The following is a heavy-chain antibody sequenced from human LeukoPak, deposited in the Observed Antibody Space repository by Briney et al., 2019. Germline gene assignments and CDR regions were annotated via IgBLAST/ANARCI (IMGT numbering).Heavy chain of an antibody. Sequence: SETLSLTCTVSGGSISSYYWSWIRQPPGKGLEWIGYIYYSGSTNYNPSLKSRVTISVDTSKNQFSLKLSSVTAADTAVYYCARLFPPYDYVWGSYRINAFDIWGQGTMVTVSS. D-gene: IGHD3-16*02. J-gene: IGHJ3*02. V-gene: IGHV4-59*08. CDR1: GGSISSYY. CDR3: ARLFPPYDYVWGSYRINAFDI. CDR2: IYYSGST.